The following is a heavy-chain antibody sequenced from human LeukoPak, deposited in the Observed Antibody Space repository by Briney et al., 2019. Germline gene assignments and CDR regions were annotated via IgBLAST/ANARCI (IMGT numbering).Heavy chain of an antibody. CDR1: GFTFSSYA. D-gene: IGHD1-26*01. CDR3: AKAGGGSYDGIDY. V-gene: IGHV3-23*01. Sequence: GALRLSCAASGFTFSSYAVSWVRQAPGKGLEWVSGVSGSGGSTYYADSVKGRFTISRDNSKNTPYLQMNSLRAEDTAVYYCAKAGGGSYDGIDYWGQGTLVTVSS. J-gene: IGHJ4*02. CDR2: VSGSGGST.